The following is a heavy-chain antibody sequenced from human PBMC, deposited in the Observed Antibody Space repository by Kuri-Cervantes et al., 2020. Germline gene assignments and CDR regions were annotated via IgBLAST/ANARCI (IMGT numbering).Heavy chain of an antibody. J-gene: IGHJ6*03. D-gene: IGHD1-1*01. Sequence: SETLSLTCTVSGGSVSSGSYYWSWIRQPPGKGLEWIGYIYYSGSTNYNPSLKSRVTISVDTSKNQFSLKLSSVTAADTAVYYCARGERLGNYYYMDVWGEGTTVTVSS. CDR3: ARGERLGNYYYMDV. CDR2: IYYSGST. V-gene: IGHV4-61*01. CDR1: GGSVSSGSYY.